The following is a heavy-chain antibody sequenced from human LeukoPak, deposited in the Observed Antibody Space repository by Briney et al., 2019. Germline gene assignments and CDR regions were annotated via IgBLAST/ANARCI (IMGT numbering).Heavy chain of an antibody. CDR3: ASCLSYYYDTSGHQVRDAFDI. Sequence: SETLSLTCAVSGGSFSGYYWSWIRQTPGKGLESIGEINDSGNTDYNPSLKRRVTISVDTAKNQFSLKLSSVTAADTAVYYCASCLSYYYDTSGHQVRDAFDIWGQGTMVTVSS. D-gene: IGHD3-22*01. CDR1: GGSFSGYY. CDR2: INDSGNT. V-gene: IGHV4-34*01. J-gene: IGHJ3*02.